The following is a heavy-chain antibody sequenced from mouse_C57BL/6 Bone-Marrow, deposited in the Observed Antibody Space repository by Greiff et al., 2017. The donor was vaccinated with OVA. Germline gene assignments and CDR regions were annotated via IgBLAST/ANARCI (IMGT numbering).Heavy chain of an antibody. Sequence: QVQLQQSGAELVRPGTSVKLSCKASGYTFTSYWMHWVKQRPGQGLEWIGVIDPSDSYTNYNQKFKGKATLTVDTSSSTAYMQLSSLTSEDSAVYYCARYYGSSYEWFAYWGQGTLVTVSA. D-gene: IGHD1-1*01. CDR3: ARYYGSSYEWFAY. CDR2: IDPSDSYT. CDR1: GYTFTSYW. J-gene: IGHJ3*01. V-gene: IGHV1-59*01.